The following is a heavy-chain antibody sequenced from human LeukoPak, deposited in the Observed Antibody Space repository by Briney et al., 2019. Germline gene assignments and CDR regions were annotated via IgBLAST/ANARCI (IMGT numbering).Heavy chain of an antibody. CDR3: AREMSGSNDAFDI. CDR2: IYEAGNT. V-gene: IGHV3-13*01. J-gene: IGHJ3*02. Sequence: GGSLRLSCAASGFTLSTYDMHWVRHVTGEALEWVSMIYEAGNTYYTGSVKGRFTISRENAKNSLYLQMHGLTAGDTAVYYCAREMSGSNDAFDIWGPGTMVTVSS. CDR1: GFTLSTYD. D-gene: IGHD3-10*01.